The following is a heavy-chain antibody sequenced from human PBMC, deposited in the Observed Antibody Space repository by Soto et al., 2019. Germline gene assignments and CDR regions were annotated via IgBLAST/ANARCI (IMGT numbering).Heavy chain of an antibody. Sequence: GGSLRLSGAASGFTFDDYSIHWVRQAPWKGLEWVSGLSWNSVNIAYADSVKGRFTISRDNAKNSLYLQMDSLRAEDTALYYCAKYICRGYSGSDSAVRYYYYQGMDVWGQGTTVTFSS. D-gene: IGHD5-12*01. CDR2: LSWNSVNI. V-gene: IGHV3-9*01. CDR3: AKYICRGYSGSDSAVRYYYYQGMDV. J-gene: IGHJ6*02. CDR1: GFTFDDYS.